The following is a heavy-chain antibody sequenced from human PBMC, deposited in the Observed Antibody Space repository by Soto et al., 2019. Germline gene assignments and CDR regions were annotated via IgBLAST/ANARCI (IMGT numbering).Heavy chain of an antibody. Sequence: SETLSLTCAVSGGSISIGGYSLSWIRQPPGKGLEWIGYIYHSGSTYYNPSLKSRVTISVDRSKNQFSLKLSSVTAADTAVYYCARARRATVNSDWFDPWGQGNLVTVSS. D-gene: IGHD4-17*01. CDR2: IYHSGST. V-gene: IGHV4-30-2*01. CDR3: ARARRATVNSDWFDP. J-gene: IGHJ5*02. CDR1: GGSISIGGYS.